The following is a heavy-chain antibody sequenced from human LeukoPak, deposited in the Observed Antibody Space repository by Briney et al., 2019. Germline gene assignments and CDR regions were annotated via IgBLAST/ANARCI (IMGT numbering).Heavy chain of an antibody. CDR2: IHYTGAT. Sequence: SETLSLTCAVYGGSITGYYWSWIRQPPGKGLEWVGEIHYTGATSYNPSLKSRATISIDTTKNQVSLKLSSVTAADTAVYYCARGNILRGYCFDFWGQGALVTVSS. D-gene: IGHD3-9*01. V-gene: IGHV4-34*01. CDR3: ARGNILRGYCFDF. CDR1: GGSITGYY. J-gene: IGHJ4*02.